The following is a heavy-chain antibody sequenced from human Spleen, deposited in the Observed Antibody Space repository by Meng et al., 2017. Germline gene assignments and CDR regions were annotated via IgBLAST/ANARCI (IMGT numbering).Heavy chain of an antibody. CDR3: ARGTPGRSYSDY. J-gene: IGHJ4*02. D-gene: IGHD3-10*01. V-gene: IGHV1-18*01. CDR2: IGTYNGNT. CDR1: DYTLTTYD. Sequence: VWVSCKASDYTLTTYDINWVRQAPGQGLEWMGWIGTYNGNTSYTQMLQDRVTMTTDTSTSTAYMELRSLRSDDTAVFLCARGTPGRSYSDYWGQGTLVTVSS.